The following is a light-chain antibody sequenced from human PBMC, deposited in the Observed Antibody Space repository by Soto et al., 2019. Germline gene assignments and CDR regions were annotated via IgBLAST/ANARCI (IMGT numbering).Light chain of an antibody. V-gene: IGKV3-20*01. CDR1: QTVRNNY. J-gene: IGKJ1*01. Sequence: EFVLTQSPGTLSLSPGERATLSCRASQTVRNNYLAWYQQKPGQAPRLLIYDASSRATGIPARFSGSGSGTEFTLTISSLQPDDFATYYCQQYNSYWTFGQGTKVDIK. CDR2: DAS. CDR3: QQYNSYWT.